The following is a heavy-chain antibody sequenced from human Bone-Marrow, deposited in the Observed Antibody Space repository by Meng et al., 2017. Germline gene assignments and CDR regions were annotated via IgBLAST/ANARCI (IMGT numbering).Heavy chain of an antibody. CDR3: AGLTTRRRIFGYNWFDP. CDR1: GGSISSSSYY. V-gene: IGHV4-39*07. CDR2: IYYSGST. Sequence: SETLSLTCTVSGGSISSSSYYWGWIRQPPGKGLEWIGSIYYSGSTYYNPSLKSRVTISVDKSKNQFSLKLSSVTAADTAVYYCAGLTTRRRIFGYNWFDPWGQGTLVTVSS. J-gene: IGHJ5*02. D-gene: IGHD2-21*01.